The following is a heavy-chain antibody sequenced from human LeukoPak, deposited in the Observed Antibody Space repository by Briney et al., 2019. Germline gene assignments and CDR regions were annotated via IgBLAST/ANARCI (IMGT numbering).Heavy chain of an antibody. J-gene: IGHJ4*02. CDR1: GFTLSTYA. CDR3: TRGDGLKDFDY. Sequence: GRSLRLSCAASGFTLSTYAMHWVRQTPAKGLEWVAVISYDENNKYYADSVKGRFTISRDNSKNTLFLQMNSLRTEDTAVYYCTRGDGLKDFDYWGQGTLVTVSS. CDR2: ISYDENNK. V-gene: IGHV3-30-3*01. D-gene: IGHD5-24*01.